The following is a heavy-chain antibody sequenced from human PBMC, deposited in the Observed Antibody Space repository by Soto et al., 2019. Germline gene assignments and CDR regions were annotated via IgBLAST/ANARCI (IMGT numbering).Heavy chain of an antibody. CDR3: AREGLRVSSSSAAYLLH. D-gene: IGHD6-6*01. CDR2: ISSSGSTI. CDR1: GFSFSDYY. Sequence: GGSLRLSCAASGFSFSDYYMSWIRQAPGKGLEWVSYISSSGSTIYYADSVKGRFTISRDNAKNSLYLQMNSLRVEDTAVYYCAREGLRVSSSSAAYLLHWGQGTLVTVSS. J-gene: IGHJ1*01. V-gene: IGHV3-11*01.